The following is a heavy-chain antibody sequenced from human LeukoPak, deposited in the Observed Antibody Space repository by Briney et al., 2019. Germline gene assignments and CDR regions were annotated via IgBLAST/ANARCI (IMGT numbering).Heavy chain of an antibody. CDR3: ARAPYDILTGYYIYFDY. CDR2: INPNSGGT. V-gene: IGHV1-2*02. D-gene: IGHD3-9*01. CDR1: GYTFTGYY. J-gene: IGHJ4*02. Sequence: GASVKVSCKASGYTFTGYYMHWVRQAPGQGLEWMGWINPNSGGTNYAQKFQGRVTMTRDTSISTAYMELSRLRSDDTAVYYCARAPYDILTGYYIYFDYWGQGTLVTVSS.